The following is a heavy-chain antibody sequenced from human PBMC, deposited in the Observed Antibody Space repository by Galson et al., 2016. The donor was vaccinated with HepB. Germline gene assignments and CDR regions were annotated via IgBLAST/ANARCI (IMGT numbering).Heavy chain of an antibody. CDR2: VLASGLST. CDR3: AKGSSGYYYVSDH. J-gene: IGHJ4*02. D-gene: IGHD3-22*01. V-gene: IGHV3-23*01. CDR1: GFTFDSYA. Sequence: SLRLSCAASGFTFDSYAMNWVRQAPGKGLEWVSAVLASGLSTYYAASVRGRFTISRDNSKNTLSLQVDSLRAEDTAVYYWAKGSSGYYYVSDHWGQGTLVTVSS.